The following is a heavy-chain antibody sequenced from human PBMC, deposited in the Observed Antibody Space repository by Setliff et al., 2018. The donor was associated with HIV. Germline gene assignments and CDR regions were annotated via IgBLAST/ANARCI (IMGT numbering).Heavy chain of an antibody. J-gene: IGHJ4*02. CDR1: GFTVSSNY. V-gene: IGHV3-7*01. D-gene: IGHD6-19*01. CDR2: IMQDGSEK. CDR3: ARPPTRYNNGWFERGGFDY. Sequence: GGSLRLSCAASGFTVSSNYMSWVRQAPGKGLEWVANIMQDGSEKFYVDSVKGRFTISRDNAKNTLSLQMNTLRAEDTAVYYCARPPTRYNNGWFERGGFDYWGQGTLVTVSS.